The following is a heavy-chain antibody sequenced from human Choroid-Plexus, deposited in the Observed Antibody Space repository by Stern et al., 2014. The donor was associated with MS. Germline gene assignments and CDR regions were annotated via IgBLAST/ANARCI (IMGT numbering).Heavy chain of an antibody. CDR2: VSYDGSNK. CDR3: AKDRQYLTYFFDH. D-gene: IGHD2-8*01. Sequence: VQLVESGGGVVQPGRPLRLSCAASGFTFGSCAMHWVRQAPGKGLAWVAGVSYDGSNKYYADSVKGRFTVSRDNSQNTLYVQMSSLRAEDTAVYYCAKDRQYLTYFFDHWGQGSLVTVSS. V-gene: IGHV3-30*18. J-gene: IGHJ5*02. CDR1: GFTFGSCA.